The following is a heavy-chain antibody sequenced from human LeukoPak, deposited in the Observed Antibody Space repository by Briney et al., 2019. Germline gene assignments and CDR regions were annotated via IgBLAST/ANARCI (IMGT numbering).Heavy chain of an antibody. CDR3: AKRPYSSSWSTFDY. Sequence: PGGSLRLSCAASGFTFSSYGMSWVRQAPGKGLEWVSAISGSGGSTYYADSVKGRFTISRDNSKNTLYLQMNSLRAEDAAVYYCAKRPYSSSWSTFDYWGKGTLVTVSS. V-gene: IGHV3-23*01. CDR1: GFTFSSYG. D-gene: IGHD6-13*01. CDR2: ISGSGGST. J-gene: IGHJ4*02.